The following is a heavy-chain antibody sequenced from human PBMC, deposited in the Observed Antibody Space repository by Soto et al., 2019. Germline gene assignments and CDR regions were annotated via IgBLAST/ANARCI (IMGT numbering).Heavy chain of an antibody. J-gene: IGHJ5*02. CDR3: VGDGDGGCCSSWFVP. D-gene: IGHD2-15*01. Sequence: EVQLVESGGGLVQPGGSLRLSCAASGFTFSNYEMNWVRQAPGKVLEWISYIDRSGTTIHYADSVKGRFTISRDNAKNSLYLQMNSRRVDDKAVYYCVGDGDGGCCSSWFVPWGQGTLVTVSS. V-gene: IGHV3-48*03. CDR1: GFTFSNYE. CDR2: IDRSGTTI.